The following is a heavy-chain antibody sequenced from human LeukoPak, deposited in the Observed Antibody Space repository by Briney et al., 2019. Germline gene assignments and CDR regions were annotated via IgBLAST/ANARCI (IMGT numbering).Heavy chain of an antibody. J-gene: IGHJ4*02. V-gene: IGHV3-48*03. D-gene: IGHD6-6*01. CDR2: ISSSGYTI. Sequence: GGSLRLSCAASGSPFSSYEMNWVRQAPGKGLEWVSYISSSGYTIYYADSVKGRFTISRDNAKNSLYLQMNSLRAEDTAVYYCATDRDSSSPFDYWGRGTLVTVSS. CDR3: ATDRDSSSPFDY. CDR1: GSPFSSYE.